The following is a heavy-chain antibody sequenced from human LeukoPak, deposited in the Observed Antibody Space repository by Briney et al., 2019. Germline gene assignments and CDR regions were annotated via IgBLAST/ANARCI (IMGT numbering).Heavy chain of an antibody. D-gene: IGHD1-26*01. CDR3: TTAPGSYLLNWFDP. CDR2: IKSKIDGGTT. J-gene: IGHJ5*02. V-gene: IGHV3-15*01. Sequence: KSGGSLRLSCAASGFTSSNAWMSWVRQAPGKGLEWVGRIKSKIDGGTTDYAAPVKGRFTISGDDSKNTLYLQMNSLKTEDTAVYYCTTAPGSYLLNWFDPWGQGTLVTVSS. CDR1: GFTSSNAW.